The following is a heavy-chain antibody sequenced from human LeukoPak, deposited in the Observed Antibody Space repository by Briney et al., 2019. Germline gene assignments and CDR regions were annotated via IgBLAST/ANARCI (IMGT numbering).Heavy chain of an antibody. Sequence: GGSLRLSCAASGFTFSSYAMSWVRQAPGKGLEWVSGISGSGGDADYADSVKGRFTTSRDNSKNTLHLQMNSLRAEDTAIYFCAKDSSNGWYSYYGMDVWGQGTTVTVSS. CDR1: GFTFSSYA. J-gene: IGHJ6*02. V-gene: IGHV3-23*01. CDR2: ISGSGGDA. CDR3: AKDSSNGWYSYYGMDV. D-gene: IGHD6-19*01.